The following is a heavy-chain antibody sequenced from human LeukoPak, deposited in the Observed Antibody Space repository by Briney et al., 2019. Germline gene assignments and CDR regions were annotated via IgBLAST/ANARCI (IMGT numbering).Heavy chain of an antibody. Sequence: GGSLRLSYAASGFTFSSYGMHWVRQAPGKGLEWVAVISKDGSKTYHTDSLRGRFTISRDNSKNTLYLQMNSLRPEDTAVYYCARDLSRQLLWVGQLDFWGQGTLVTVSS. CDR1: GFTFSSYG. J-gene: IGHJ4*02. CDR3: ARDLSRQLLWVGQLDF. D-gene: IGHD3-10*01. CDR2: ISKDGSKT. V-gene: IGHV3-30*19.